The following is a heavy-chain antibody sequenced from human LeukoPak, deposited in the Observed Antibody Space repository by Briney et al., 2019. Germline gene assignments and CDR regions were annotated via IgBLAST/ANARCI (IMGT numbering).Heavy chain of an antibody. CDR2: ISAYNGNT. CDR1: GYTFTSYG. CDR3: ARDLYRKWFDP. V-gene: IGHV1-18*01. J-gene: IGHJ5*02. D-gene: IGHD1-26*01. Sequence: ASVKVSCKASGYTFTSYGISWVRQAPGQGLEWMGWISAYNGNTNYAQKFQGRVTMTRDTSISTAYMELSRLTSDDTAVYYCARDLYRKWFDPWGQGTLVTVSS.